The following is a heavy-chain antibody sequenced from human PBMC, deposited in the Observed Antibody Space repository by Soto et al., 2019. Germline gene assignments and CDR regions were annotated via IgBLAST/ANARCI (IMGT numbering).Heavy chain of an antibody. V-gene: IGHV5-51*01. D-gene: IGHD3-3*01. Sequence: GESLTISCTCSGYSFARYWIGWVRQMPGKGLEWMGIIYPGDSDTRYSPSFQGQVTISADKSISTAYLQWSSLKASDTAMYYCARAGITPGWFDPWGQGTLVTVPS. CDR1: GYSFARYW. J-gene: IGHJ5*02. CDR2: IYPGDSDT. CDR3: ARAGITPGWFDP.